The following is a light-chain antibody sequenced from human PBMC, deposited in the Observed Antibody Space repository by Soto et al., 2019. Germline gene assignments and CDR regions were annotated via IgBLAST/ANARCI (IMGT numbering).Light chain of an antibody. V-gene: IGKV3-11*01. J-gene: IGKJ1*01. CDR3: QQRSNWPPT. CDR2: DAS. Sequence: EIVLTPAPAGRSLSPGQRATLACRASQSVSSYLAWYQQKPGQAPRLLIYDASNRATGIPARFSGSGSGTDFTLTISSLEPEDFAVYYCQQRSNWPPTLGQGTKVDSK. CDR1: QSVSSY.